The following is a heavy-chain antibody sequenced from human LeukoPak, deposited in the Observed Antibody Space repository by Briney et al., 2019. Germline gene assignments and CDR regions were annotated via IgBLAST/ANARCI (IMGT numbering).Heavy chain of an antibody. D-gene: IGHD2-15*01. J-gene: IGHJ4*02. Sequence: GGSLRLSCAASGFTFSSYEMNWVRQAPGKGLEWVSGISWNSGTIGYADSVKGRFTISRDNAKNSLYLQMNSLRPEDTALYYCAKVPYCRGGNCYVYFDYWGQGTLVTVSS. CDR1: GFTFSSYE. CDR3: AKVPYCRGGNCYVYFDY. CDR2: ISWNSGTI. V-gene: IGHV3-9*01.